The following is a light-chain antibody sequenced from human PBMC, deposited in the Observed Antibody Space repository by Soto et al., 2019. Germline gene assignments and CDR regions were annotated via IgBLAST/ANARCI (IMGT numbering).Light chain of an antibody. CDR3: QQRKSYPIT. CDR1: QDINTY. V-gene: IGKV1-9*01. Sequence: DIQLTQSPSFLSASVGDRVTITCRASQDINTYLAWYQQKPGKAPKLLIFAASTLQHGVPSRFSGSGSGTEFTVTITSLQPEDFATYYCQQRKSYPITFGQGTRLEI. J-gene: IGKJ5*01. CDR2: AAS.